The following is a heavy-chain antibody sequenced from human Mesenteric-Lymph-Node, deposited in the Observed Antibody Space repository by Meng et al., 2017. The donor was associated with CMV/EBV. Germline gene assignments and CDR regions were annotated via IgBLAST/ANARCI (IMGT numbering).Heavy chain of an antibody. V-gene: IGHV3-21*01. J-gene: IGHJ4*02. Sequence: GGPLRLSCAASGFTFSSYAMNWVRQAPGKGLEWVSSISSSSSYIYYADSVKGRFTISRDNAKNSLYLQMNSLRAEDTAVYYCARERTDCSSTSCYTVPDYWGQGTLVTVSS. CDR2: ISSSSSYI. CDR1: GFTFSSYA. D-gene: IGHD2-2*02. CDR3: ARERTDCSSTSCYTVPDY.